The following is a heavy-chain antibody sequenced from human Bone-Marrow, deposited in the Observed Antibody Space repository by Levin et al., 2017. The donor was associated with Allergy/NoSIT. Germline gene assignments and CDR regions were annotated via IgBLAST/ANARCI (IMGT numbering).Heavy chain of an antibody. V-gene: IGHV4-31*03. J-gene: IGHJ4*02. Sequence: PSETLSLTCTVSGGSISSGGYYWSWIRQHPGKGLEWIGYIYYSGNTYYNPSLKSRVSISVVTSKNQFSLKLSSVTAADTAVYYCARYNGYDFDYLGQGTLVTVSS. D-gene: IGHD5-12*01. CDR3: ARYNGYDFDY. CDR1: GGSISSGGYY. CDR2: IYYSGNT.